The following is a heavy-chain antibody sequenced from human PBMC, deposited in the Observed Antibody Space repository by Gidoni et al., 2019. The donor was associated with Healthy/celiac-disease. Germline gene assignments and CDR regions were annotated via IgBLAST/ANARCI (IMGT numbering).Heavy chain of an antibody. CDR1: GFTFSSYG. J-gene: IGHJ3*02. CDR3: AKDPLYSSGCYDAFDI. V-gene: IGHV3-30*18. D-gene: IGHD6-19*01. CDR2: ISYDGSNK. Sequence: VQLVESGGGVVQPGRSLRLSCAASGFTFSSYGMNWVRQPPGKGLALWAVISYDGSNKYYEDSVKGRFTISRDNSKNTLYLQMNSLRAEDTAVYYCAKDPLYSSGCYDAFDIWGQGTMVTVSS.